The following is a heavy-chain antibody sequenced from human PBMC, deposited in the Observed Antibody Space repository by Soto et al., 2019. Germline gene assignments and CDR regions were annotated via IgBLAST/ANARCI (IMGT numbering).Heavy chain of an antibody. CDR1: GFTFSSYA. Sequence: SLRLSCAASGFTFSSYAMHWVRQAPGKGLEWVAVISYSGSNKAYVDSVKGRFTISRDNSKNTLYLQMNSLRAEDTAVYYCVRGDREDIAVVVGAPPGEDGRDVWGHGTTVTVSS. J-gene: IGHJ6*02. V-gene: IGHV3-30-3*01. CDR3: VRGDREDIAVVVGAPPGEDGRDV. D-gene: IGHD2-15*01. CDR2: ISYSGSNK.